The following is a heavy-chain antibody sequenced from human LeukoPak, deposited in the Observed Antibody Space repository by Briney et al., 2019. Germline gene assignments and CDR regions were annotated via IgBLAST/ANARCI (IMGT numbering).Heavy chain of an antibody. CDR2: INAGNGNT. CDR1: GYTFTSYA. J-gene: IGHJ4*02. Sequence: GASVKVSCKASGYTFTSYAMHWVRQAPGQRLEWMGWINAGNGNTKYSQKSQGRVTITRDTSASTAYMELSSLRSEDTAVYYCARDSGSSSWYNYWGQGTLVTVSS. V-gene: IGHV1-3*01. CDR3: ARDSGSSSWYNY. D-gene: IGHD6-13*01.